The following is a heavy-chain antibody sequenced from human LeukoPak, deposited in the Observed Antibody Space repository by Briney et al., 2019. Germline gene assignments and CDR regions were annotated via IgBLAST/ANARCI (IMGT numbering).Heavy chain of an antibody. CDR3: TTVFGGDYDILTGYPRGAWYFDL. CDR1: GFTFNNAW. D-gene: IGHD3-9*01. Sequence: PGGSLRLSCAASGFTFNNAWMSWVRQAPGKGLEWVGRIKSKTDGGTTDYAAPVKGRFTISRDDSKNTLYLQMNSLKTEDTAVYYCTTVFGGDYDILTGYPRGAWYFDLWGRGTLVTVSS. CDR2: IKSKTDGGTT. V-gene: IGHV3-15*01. J-gene: IGHJ2*01.